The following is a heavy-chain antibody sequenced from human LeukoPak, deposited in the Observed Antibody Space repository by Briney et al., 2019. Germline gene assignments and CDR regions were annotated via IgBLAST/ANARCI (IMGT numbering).Heavy chain of an antibody. Sequence: GSLRLSCAASAFTFSGYWTQWVRQAPGKGLVWVSRINSDGSTTTYADSVKGRFTISRDNAKNTLYLQMNSLRDEDTAMYYCARDGPSVGATIDYWGQGTLVTVSS. CDR3: ARDGPSVGATIDY. CDR2: INSDGSTT. CDR1: AFTFSGYW. V-gene: IGHV3-74*01. D-gene: IGHD1-26*01. J-gene: IGHJ4*02.